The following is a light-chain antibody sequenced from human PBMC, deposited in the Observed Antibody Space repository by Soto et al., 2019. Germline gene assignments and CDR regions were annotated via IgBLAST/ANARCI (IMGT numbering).Light chain of an antibody. CDR3: QQYNDWPYT. V-gene: IGKV3-15*01. CDR2: GAS. J-gene: IGKJ2*01. CDR1: QSVSSN. Sequence: EIVMTQSPVTLSVSPGERATLSCRARQSVSSNLAWYQQKPGQAPRLLIFGASTRATGIPAKFTGSGSGTDFTLTISSLQSEDFAVYFCQQYNDWPYTFGQGTKLEI.